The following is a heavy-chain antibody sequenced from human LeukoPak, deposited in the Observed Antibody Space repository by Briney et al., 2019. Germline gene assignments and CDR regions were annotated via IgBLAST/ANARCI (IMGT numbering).Heavy chain of an antibody. CDR1: GYTFTSYG. Sequence: ASVKVSCKASGYTFTSYGIGWVRQAPGQGLEWMGWISAYNGNTNYAQKLQGRVTMTTDTSTSTAYMELRSLRSDDTAVYYCARDYYDSSGYWGLTYYYGMDVWGQGTTVTVSS. CDR2: ISAYNGNT. J-gene: IGHJ6*02. V-gene: IGHV1-18*01. CDR3: ARDYYDSSGYWGLTYYYGMDV. D-gene: IGHD3-22*01.